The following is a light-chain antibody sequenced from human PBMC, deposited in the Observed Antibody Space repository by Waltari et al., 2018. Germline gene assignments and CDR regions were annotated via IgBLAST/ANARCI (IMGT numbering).Light chain of an antibody. CDR2: SNK. CDR3: AAWDDTLNGVL. J-gene: IGLJ2*01. Sequence: QSVLTQSPSTSGTPGQTVTIFCSGSGSNIGARTVNWYQQLPGTAPKLLIYSNKHRPSGVPDRFSGSKSGSSASLAISRLQSEDEADYYCAAWDDTLNGVLFGGGTKLTVL. V-gene: IGLV1-44*01. CDR1: GSNIGART.